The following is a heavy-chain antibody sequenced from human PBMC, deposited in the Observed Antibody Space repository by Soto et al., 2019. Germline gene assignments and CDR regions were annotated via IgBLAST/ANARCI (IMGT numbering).Heavy chain of an antibody. Sequence: QVQLVESGGGVVQPGRSLRLSCAASGFTFSSYGMHWVRQAPGKGLEWVAVISYDGSNKFYGDSVKGRFTISRDNSKNTPYLQMNSLRAEDTAVYYCAKGGYWGEWFKPSDYLGQGTLVTVSS. D-gene: IGHD3-3*01. CDR1: GFTFSSYG. J-gene: IGHJ4*02. V-gene: IGHV3-30*18. CDR2: ISYDGSNK. CDR3: AKGGYWGEWFKPSDY.